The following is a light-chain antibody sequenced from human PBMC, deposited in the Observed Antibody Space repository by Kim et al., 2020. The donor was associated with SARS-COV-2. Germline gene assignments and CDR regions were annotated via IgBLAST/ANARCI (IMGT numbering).Light chain of an antibody. J-gene: IGKJ3*01. Sequence: ASIGDRVTITRRASRDIHTWLAWFQQKPGKAPKLLIYGASSLQGGVPSRFSGSGFGTDFTLTINNMQPEDSATYYCQQANSFPFAFGPGTKVDIK. CDR1: RDIHTW. V-gene: IGKV1D-12*01. CDR3: QQANSFPFA. CDR2: GAS.